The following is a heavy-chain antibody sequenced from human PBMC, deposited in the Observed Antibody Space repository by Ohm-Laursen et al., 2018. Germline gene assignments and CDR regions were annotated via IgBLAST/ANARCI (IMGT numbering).Heavy chain of an antibody. D-gene: IGHD5-24*01. CDR2: INHSGST. V-gene: IGHV4-34*01. J-gene: IGHJ4*02. CDR1: GGSFSGYY. Sequence: TLSLTCTVYGGSFSGYYWSWIRQPPGKGLEWIGEINHSGSTNYNPSLKSRVTISVDTSKNQFSLKLSSVTAADTAVYHCARVPRDGYNPVDWGQGTLVTVSS. CDR3: ARVPRDGYNPVD.